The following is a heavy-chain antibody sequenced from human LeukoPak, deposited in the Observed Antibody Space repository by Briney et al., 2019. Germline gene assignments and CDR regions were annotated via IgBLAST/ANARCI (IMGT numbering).Heavy chain of an antibody. CDR3: ARDREDSSTSFDY. CDR1: GYTFTGYY. D-gene: IGHD6-6*01. J-gene: IGHJ4*02. V-gene: IGHV1-2*02. Sequence: ASVKVSCKASGYTFTGYYMHWVRQAPGQGLEWMGWINPNSGGTNYAQKFQGRVTMTRGTSISTAYMELSRLRSDDTAVYYCARDREDSSTSFDYWGQGTLVTVSS. CDR2: INPNSGGT.